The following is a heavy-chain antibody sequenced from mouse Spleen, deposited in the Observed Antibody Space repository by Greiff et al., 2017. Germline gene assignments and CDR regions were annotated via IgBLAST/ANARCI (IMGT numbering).Heavy chain of an antibody. Sequence: QVQLQQSGPELVKPGASVKISCKASGYAFSSSWMNWVKQRPGKGLEWIGRIYPGDGDTNYNGKFKGKATLTADKSSSTAYMQLSSLTSEDSAVYFCARGPTVVATPFAYWGQGTLVTVSA. CDR3: ARGPTVVATPFAY. J-gene: IGHJ3*01. D-gene: IGHD1-1*01. CDR2: IYPGDGDT. V-gene: IGHV1-82*01. CDR1: GYAFSSSW.